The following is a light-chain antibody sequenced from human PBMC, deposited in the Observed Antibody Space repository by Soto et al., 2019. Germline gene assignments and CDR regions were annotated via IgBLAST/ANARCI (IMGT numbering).Light chain of an antibody. CDR2: KAS. J-gene: IGKJ3*01. CDR3: QQYNSYSFT. CDR1: QSISSW. Sequence: DIQMTQSPSTLSASVGDRVTITCRVSQSISSWLAWYQQKPGKAPKLLIYKASSLESGVPSRFSGSGSGTEFTLTISSLQPDDFATYYCQQYNSYSFTFGPGTKVDIK. V-gene: IGKV1-5*03.